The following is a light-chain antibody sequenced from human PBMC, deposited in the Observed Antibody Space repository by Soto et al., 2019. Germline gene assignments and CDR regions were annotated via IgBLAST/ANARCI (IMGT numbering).Light chain of an antibody. J-gene: IGLJ2*01. CDR1: SSNIGAGYD. CDR3: QSYDSSLSGSVV. CDR2: GNS. Sequence: QLVLTQPPSVSGAPGQRVTMSCTGSSSNIGAGYDVHWYQQLPGTAPKLLIYGNSNRPSGVPDRFSGSKSGTSASLAITGLQAEDEADYYCQSYDSSLSGSVVFGGGSKLTVL. V-gene: IGLV1-40*01.